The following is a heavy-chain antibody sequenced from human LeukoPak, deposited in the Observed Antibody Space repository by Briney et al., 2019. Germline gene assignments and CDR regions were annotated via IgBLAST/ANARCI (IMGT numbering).Heavy chain of an antibody. D-gene: IGHD4-17*01. CDR2: IGTAGDT. Sequence: PGGSLRLSCAASGFTFSSYDMHWVRQAPGKGLEWVSAIGTAGDTYYPGSVKGRFTISRENAKNSLYLQMNSLRAGDTAVYYCARGLNLAYGDYADAFDIWGQGTMVTVSS. J-gene: IGHJ3*02. CDR1: GFTFSSYD. V-gene: IGHV3-13*01. CDR3: ARGLNLAYGDYADAFDI.